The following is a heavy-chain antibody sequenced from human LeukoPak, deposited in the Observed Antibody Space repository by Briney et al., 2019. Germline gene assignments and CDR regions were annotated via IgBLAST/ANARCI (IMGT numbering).Heavy chain of an antibody. CDR3: VRDRELNY. J-gene: IGHJ4*02. Sequence: TPSETLSLTCTVSGVSISIYYWSWIRQPPGKGLEWIGYIYNSGSTSYNPSLKSRATISADTSKNQFSLKLSSVTAADTAVYYCVRDRELNYWGQGTLVTVSS. V-gene: IGHV4-59*01. CDR2: IYNSGST. D-gene: IGHD1-7*01. CDR1: GVSISIYY.